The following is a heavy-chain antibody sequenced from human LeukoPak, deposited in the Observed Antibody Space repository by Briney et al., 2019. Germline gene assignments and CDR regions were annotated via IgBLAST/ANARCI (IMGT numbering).Heavy chain of an antibody. CDR2: INSGGSST. CDR3: ARDASKILTEAFYYMDV. V-gene: IGHV3-74*01. Sequence: GGSLRLSCAASGFTFSSYWMHWVRHAPGEGLVWVSRINSGGSSTNYADSVKGRFTISRDNAKNSLYLQMNSLRAEDTAVYYCARDASKILTEAFYYMDVWGKGTTVTISS. J-gene: IGHJ6*03. CDR1: GFTFSSYW. D-gene: IGHD3-9*01.